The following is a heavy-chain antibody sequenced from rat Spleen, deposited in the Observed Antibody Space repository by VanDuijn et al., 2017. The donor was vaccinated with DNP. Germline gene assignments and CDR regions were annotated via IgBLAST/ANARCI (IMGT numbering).Heavy chain of an antibody. Sequence: EVQLVESDGGLVQPGRSLKLSCAASGFTFSDYYMAWVRQAPTKGLEWVATISYDGSSTYYRDSVKGRFTISRDNAKSTLYLQMDSLRSEDTATYYCARHAPFQYYFDYWGQGVMVTVSS. CDR1: GFTFSDYY. CDR2: ISYDGSST. J-gene: IGHJ2*01. CDR3: ARHAPFQYYFDY. V-gene: IGHV5-29*01.